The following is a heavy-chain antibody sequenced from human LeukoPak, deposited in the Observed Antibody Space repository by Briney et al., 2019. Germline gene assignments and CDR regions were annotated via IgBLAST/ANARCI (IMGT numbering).Heavy chain of an antibody. D-gene: IGHD4-17*01. J-gene: IGHJ4*02. CDR2: ISYDGSNK. Sequence: PGRSLRLSCAASGFTFSSYGMHWVRQAPGKGLEWVAVISYDGSNKYYADSVKGRFTISRDNSKNTLYLQMNSLRAEDTAVCYCAKDRASGDYGYWGQGTLVTVSS. V-gene: IGHV3-30*18. CDR3: AKDRASGDYGY. CDR1: GFTFSSYG.